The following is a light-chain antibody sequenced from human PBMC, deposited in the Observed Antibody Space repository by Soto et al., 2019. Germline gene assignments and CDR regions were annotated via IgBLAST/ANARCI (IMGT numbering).Light chain of an antibody. V-gene: IGLV1-40*01. J-gene: IGLJ3*02. CDR2: GDS. Sequence: QSVLTQPPSVSGAPGQRVTISCTGSSSNIGAGHDVHWYQQLPGTAPKLLMYGDSNRPSGVPDRFSGSKSGTSASLAITGLQAEDEAYYYCQSYDSSLSGSVFGGGTKLTVL. CDR1: SSNIGAGHD. CDR3: QSYDSSLSGSV.